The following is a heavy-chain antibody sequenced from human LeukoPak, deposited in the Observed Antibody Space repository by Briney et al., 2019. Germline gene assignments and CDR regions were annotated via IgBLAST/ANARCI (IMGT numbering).Heavy chain of an antibody. CDR1: GFTFSTYA. CDR3: ARDQGPLSRETSGYYLPYYMDV. J-gene: IGHJ6*03. D-gene: IGHD3-22*01. Sequence: GGALRLSCAASGFTFSTYAMHWVRQAPGKGLEWVAVISYDESSKYYADSVKGRFTISRDNSKNTLYLQMKSLRPEDTAVYYCARDQGPLSRETSGYYLPYYMDVWGKGTTVTVSS. CDR2: ISYDESSK. V-gene: IGHV3-30*04.